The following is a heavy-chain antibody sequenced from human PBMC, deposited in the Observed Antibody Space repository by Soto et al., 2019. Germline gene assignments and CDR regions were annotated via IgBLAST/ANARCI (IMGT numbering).Heavy chain of an antibody. D-gene: IGHD5-18*01. CDR2: IYYSGST. Sequence: PSETLSLTCTISGGSISSGDYYWSWIRQPPGKGLGWIGYIYYSGSTYYNPSLKSRVTISVNTSKHNFALKLSSDTDIDTAVYYCARVGVGTVMVKAPAHFVYRGKGTLVTVSS. CDR1: GGSISSGDYY. V-gene: IGHV4-30-4*01. CDR3: ARVGVGTVMVKAPAHFVY. J-gene: IGHJ4*02.